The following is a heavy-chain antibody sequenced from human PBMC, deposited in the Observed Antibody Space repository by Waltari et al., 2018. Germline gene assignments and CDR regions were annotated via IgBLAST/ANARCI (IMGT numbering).Heavy chain of an antibody. CDR1: GYAFTSYY. CDR3: ARSYQSGSYSDY. Sequence: QVQLVQSGAEVKKPGASVKVSCKTSGYAFTSYYMHWVRQAPGQGLEWMGWIHPNSGGTNYAQKYKGRITMTRDTSISTVYMELSRLISNDTAVYYCARSYQSGSYSDYWGQGTPVTVSS. CDR2: IHPNSGGT. J-gene: IGHJ4*02. D-gene: IGHD1-26*01. V-gene: IGHV1-2*02.